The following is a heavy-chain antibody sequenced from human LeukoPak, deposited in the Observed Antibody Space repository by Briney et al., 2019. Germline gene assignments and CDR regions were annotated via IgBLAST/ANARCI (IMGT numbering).Heavy chain of an antibody. CDR3: VRDRGALQYFDY. Sequence: GRSLRLSCAASGFIFRNRGMHWIRQAPGKGLEWVAIIWYDGSNKYYAASVNGRFTISRDNSKNTLYLQMNSLRDDDTAVYYCVRDRGALQYFDYWGQGTLVTVSS. CDR1: GFIFRNRG. D-gene: IGHD2/OR15-2a*01. CDR2: IWYDGSNK. V-gene: IGHV3-33*01. J-gene: IGHJ4*02.